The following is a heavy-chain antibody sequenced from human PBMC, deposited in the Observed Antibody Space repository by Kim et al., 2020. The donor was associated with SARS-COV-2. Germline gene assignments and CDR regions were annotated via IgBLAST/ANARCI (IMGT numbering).Heavy chain of an antibody. CDR2: IYYTGRT. D-gene: IGHD3-22*01. J-gene: IGHJ4*02. CDR1: GGSISGYY. Sequence: SETLSLTCAVSGGSISGYYWSWIRQPPGKGLDWIAYIYYTGRTKYNPSLESRVTISVDTSKNQFSLKLSSVTATDTAVYYCARHVSSGYDYWGQGSLVTVSS. CDR3: ARHVSSGYDY. V-gene: IGHV4-59*08.